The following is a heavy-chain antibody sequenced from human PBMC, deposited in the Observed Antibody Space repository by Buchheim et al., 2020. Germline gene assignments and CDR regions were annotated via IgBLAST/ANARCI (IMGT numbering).Heavy chain of an antibody. CDR3: ARESRYSYGFGHY. V-gene: IGHV4-61*01. CDR2: SYYTGST. D-gene: IGHD5-18*01. J-gene: IGHJ4*02. Sequence: QVQLQESGPGLVKPSETLSLTCTVSGDSVSSSSYYWSWIRQPPRKGLEWIGYSYYTGSTNYNPPLKSRVTISVDTSKNQFPLKLSSVTAADTAVYYCARESRYSYGFGHYWGQGTL. CDR1: GDSVSSSSYY.